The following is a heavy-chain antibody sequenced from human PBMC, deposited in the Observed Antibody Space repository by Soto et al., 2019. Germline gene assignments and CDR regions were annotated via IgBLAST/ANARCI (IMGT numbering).Heavy chain of an antibody. Sequence: ASVKVSCKASGYTFTIYGISWVRQAPGQGLEWMGWISGYNGNTDYAQNLQDRVTLTTDASTSSVYIELRSPRSDDTAVYYCARVDYYDSSGYYGYWGQGTLVTVSS. J-gene: IGHJ4*02. CDR2: ISGYNGNT. CDR3: ARVDYYDSSGYYGY. CDR1: GYTFTIYG. V-gene: IGHV1-18*04. D-gene: IGHD3-22*01.